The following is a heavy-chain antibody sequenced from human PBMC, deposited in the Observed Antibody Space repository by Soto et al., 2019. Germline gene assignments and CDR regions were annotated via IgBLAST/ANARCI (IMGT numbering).Heavy chain of an antibody. CDR2: INYSGST. CDR3: ANIVEGY. D-gene: IGHD1-26*01. Sequence: QLQLQESGPGLVKPSETLSLTCTVSGGSISSTSYYWAWIRQPPGKGLEWIGSINYSGSTYYSPSLKSRVTMSVDTSKNQFSLRLSSVTAADTAVYYCANIVEGYWGQGPLVTVSS. CDR1: GGSISSTSYY. V-gene: IGHV4-39*01. J-gene: IGHJ4*02.